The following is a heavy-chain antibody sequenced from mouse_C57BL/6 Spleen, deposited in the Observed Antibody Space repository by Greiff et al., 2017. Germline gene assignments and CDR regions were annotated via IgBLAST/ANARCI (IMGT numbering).Heavy chain of an antibody. Sequence: QVQLQQSGAELARPGASVKLSCKASGYTFTSYGISWVKQRTGQGLEWIGEIYPRSGNTYYNEKFKGKATLTADKSSSTAYMGLRSLTSEDSAVYFCARSITTPPRTWFAYWGQGTLVTVSA. CDR2: IYPRSGNT. J-gene: IGHJ3*01. CDR1: GYTFTSYG. CDR3: ARSITTPPRTWFAY. V-gene: IGHV1-81*01. D-gene: IGHD1-1*01.